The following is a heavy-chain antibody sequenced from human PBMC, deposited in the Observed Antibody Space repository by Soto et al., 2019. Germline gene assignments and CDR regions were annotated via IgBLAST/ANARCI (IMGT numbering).Heavy chain of an antibody. CDR1: GYTFTSYG. V-gene: IGHV1-18*01. Sequence: QVQLVQSGAEVKKPGASVKVSCKASGYTFTSYGISWVRQAPGQGLEWMGWISAYNGNTNYAQKLQGRVTMTTDTTRSAAYMGLRSRRADHTGVYYCARGPGYGVDSWGQGPLVTVSS. CDR2: ISAYNGNT. J-gene: IGHJ4*02. D-gene: IGHD5-18*01. CDR3: ARGPGYGVDS.